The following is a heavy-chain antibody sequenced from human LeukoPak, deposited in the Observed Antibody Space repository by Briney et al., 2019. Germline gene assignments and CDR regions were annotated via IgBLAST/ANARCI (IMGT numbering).Heavy chain of an antibody. CDR1: GGSISSYY. CDR2: IYYSGST. V-gene: IGHV4-59*01. J-gene: IGHJ4*02. Sequence: SETLSLTCTVSGGSISSYYWSWIRQPPGKGLEWIGYIYYSGSTNYNPSLKSRVTISVDTSKNQFSLELSSVTAADTAVYYCARDRDSHLFDYWGQGTLVTVSS. CDR3: ARDRDSHLFDY. D-gene: IGHD3/OR15-3a*01.